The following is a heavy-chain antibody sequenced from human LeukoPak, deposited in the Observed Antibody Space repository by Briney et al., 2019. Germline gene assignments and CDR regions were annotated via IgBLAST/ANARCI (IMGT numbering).Heavy chain of an antibody. Sequence: GGSLRLSCAASGFTFSSYDMHWVRQAPGKGLEWVAVISYGGSNKYYAVSVKGRFTISRDNSKNTLYLQMNSLRAEDTAVYYCAKDECITIFGVAPYGMDVWGQGTTVTVSS. CDR2: ISYGGSNK. V-gene: IGHV3-30*18. J-gene: IGHJ6*01. CDR3: AKDECITIFGVAPYGMDV. CDR1: GFTFSSYD. D-gene: IGHD3-3*01.